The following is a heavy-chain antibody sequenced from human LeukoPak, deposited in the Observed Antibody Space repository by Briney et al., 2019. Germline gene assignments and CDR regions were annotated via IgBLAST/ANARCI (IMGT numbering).Heavy chain of an antibody. CDR1: GESFSGYF. CDR2: INHSGYT. D-gene: IGHD6-13*01. J-gene: IGHJ3*01. CDR3: ARGAICGSSCRAFDV. V-gene: IGHV4-34*01. Sequence: SETLSPTCAVYGESFSGYFWGWIRQPPGTGLEWIGEINHSGYTNYKPSLKSRATISRDTSKNQFSLTLNLVSAADTAVYYCARGAICGSSCRAFDVWGQGTMVTVSS.